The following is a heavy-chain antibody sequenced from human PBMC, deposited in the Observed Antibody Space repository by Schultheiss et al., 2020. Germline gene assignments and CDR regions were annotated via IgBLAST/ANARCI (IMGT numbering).Heavy chain of an antibody. CDR1: GVTFSEYA. J-gene: IGHJ4*02. CDR3: AKDQGSVRCYTLGASRCYLDY. Sequence: GGSLRLSCAASGVTFSEYAMSWVRQVPGKGLEWVSSISGSGSTTYYADSVEGRFTISRDNSKNTLYLQMNSLRAEDTAVYYCAKDQGSVRCYTLGASRCYLDYWGQGTLVTVSS. CDR2: ISGSGSTT. V-gene: IGHV3-23*01. D-gene: IGHD3-16*02.